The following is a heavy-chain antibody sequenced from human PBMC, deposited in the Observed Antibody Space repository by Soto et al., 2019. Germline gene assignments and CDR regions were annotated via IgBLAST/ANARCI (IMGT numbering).Heavy chain of an antibody. CDR3: ARGYCTNGVCYPYSRYYYGMDV. Sequence: VKVSCKASGYTFTNHDINWVRQVTGQGLEWMGWMNPNSGKTGYAQKFQGRVTMTRNTSISTAYMELTSLRAEDTAVYYCARGYCTNGVCYPYSRYYYGMDVWGQGTTVTVSS. CDR1: GYTFTNHD. V-gene: IGHV1-8*01. J-gene: IGHJ6*02. D-gene: IGHD2-8*01. CDR2: MNPNSGKT.